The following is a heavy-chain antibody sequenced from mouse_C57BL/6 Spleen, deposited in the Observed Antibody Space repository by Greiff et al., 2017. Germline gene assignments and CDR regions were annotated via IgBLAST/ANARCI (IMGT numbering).Heavy chain of an antibody. Sequence: VQLQQSGAELVKPGASVKLSCKASGYTFTSYWMHWVKQRPGQGLEWIGMIHPNSGSTNYNEKFKSKATLTVDKSSSTAYMQLSSLTSEDSAVYYCARSRRETAQAFDYWGQGTTLTVSS. V-gene: IGHV1-64*01. CDR3: ARSRRETAQAFDY. D-gene: IGHD3-2*02. CDR1: GYTFTSYW. J-gene: IGHJ2*01. CDR2: IHPNSGST.